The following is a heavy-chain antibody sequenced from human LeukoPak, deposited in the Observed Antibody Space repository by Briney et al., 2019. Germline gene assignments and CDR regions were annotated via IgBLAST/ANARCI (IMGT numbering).Heavy chain of an antibody. D-gene: IGHD6-19*01. CDR1: GFTFSNAW. CDR3: AKDGGSGWYSTYDY. CDR2: ISGSGGST. J-gene: IGHJ4*02. Sequence: GGSLRLSCAASGFTFSNAWMSWVRQAPGKGLEWVSAISGSGGSTYYADSVKGRFTISRDNSKNTLYLQMNSLRAEDTAVYYCAKDGGSGWYSTYDYWGQGTLVTVSS. V-gene: IGHV3-23*01.